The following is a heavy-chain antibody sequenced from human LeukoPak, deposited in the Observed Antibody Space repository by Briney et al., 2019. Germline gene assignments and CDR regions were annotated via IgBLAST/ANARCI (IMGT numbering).Heavy chain of an antibody. CDR3: ASQQRLVLLDWFDP. CDR2: IYHSGST. Sequence: AETLSLTCAVSGGSFSSSNWWSWVRQPPGKGLEWIGEIYHSGSTDYNPSLKSRVTISVDTSKNQFSLKMSSVTAADTAVYFCASQQRLVLLDWFDPWGQGTLVTVSS. CDR1: GGSFSSSNW. V-gene: IGHV4-4*01. J-gene: IGHJ5*02. D-gene: IGHD3-9*01.